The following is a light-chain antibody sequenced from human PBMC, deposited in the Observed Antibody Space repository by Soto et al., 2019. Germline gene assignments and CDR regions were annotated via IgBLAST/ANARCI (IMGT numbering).Light chain of an antibody. CDR2: EGN. CDR1: SSDVGSHDL. Sequence: QSALTQPASVSGSPGQSITISCTGTSSDVGSHDLVSWYQQHPGRAPKLMIYEGNKRPSGISDRFSGSKSGNTASLTISGLQAEDEADYYCCSFAGSGTDVFGTGTKLTVL. CDR3: CSFAGSGTDV. J-gene: IGLJ1*01. V-gene: IGLV2-23*01.